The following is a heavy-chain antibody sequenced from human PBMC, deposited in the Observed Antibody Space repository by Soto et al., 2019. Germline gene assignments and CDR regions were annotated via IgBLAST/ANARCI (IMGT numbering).Heavy chain of an antibody. CDR2: IYDSRTT. CDR1: GGSISSGGYY. Sequence: SETLSLTCTVSGGSISSGGYYWTWIRQHPGKSLEWVGYIYDSRTTYYNPSLKSRVTISEDTSKNQFSLNLSSVTAADTTVYYCARGFLEWLSHPYYGMDVWGQGTTVTVSS. V-gene: IGHV4-31*03. J-gene: IGHJ6*02. D-gene: IGHD3-3*01. CDR3: ARGFLEWLSHPYYGMDV.